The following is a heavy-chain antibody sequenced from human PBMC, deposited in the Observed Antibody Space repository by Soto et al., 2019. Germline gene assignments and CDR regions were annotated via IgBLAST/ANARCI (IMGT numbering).Heavy chain of an antibody. D-gene: IGHD6-19*01. CDR1: GFSLSSPAVG. J-gene: IGHJ4*02. CDR3: AHGSGWLSDY. V-gene: IGHV2-5*02. CDR2: IYWDDDK. Sequence: QITLKESGPPLVKPTQTLTLTCTFSGFSLSSPAVGVNWIRQPPGKALEWLALIYWDDDKQYSPSLRSRLTVTKDTSKNQVVLTMTNMDPVDTATYYCAHGSGWLSDYWGQGTLVTVSS.